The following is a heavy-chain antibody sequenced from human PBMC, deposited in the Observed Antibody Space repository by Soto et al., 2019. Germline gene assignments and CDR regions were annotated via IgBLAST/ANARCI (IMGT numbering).Heavy chain of an antibody. CDR3: AKSLRTADFDY. CDR2: ISSTGSST. CDR1: GFTFSNYA. D-gene: IGHD1-1*01. J-gene: IGHJ4*02. Sequence: EVQLLESGGGLVQRGGSLRLSCAASGFTFSNYAMTWVRQAPGKGLEWVSLISSTGSSTYYADSVKGRFTISRDNSKNTLSLQINSLRAEDTAVYYCAKSLRTADFDYWGQGAGVTVFS. V-gene: IGHV3-23*01.